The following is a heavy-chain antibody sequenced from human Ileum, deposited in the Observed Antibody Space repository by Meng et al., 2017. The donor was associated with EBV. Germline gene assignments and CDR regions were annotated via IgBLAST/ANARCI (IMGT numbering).Heavy chain of an antibody. CDR2: SKSKADGGTT. J-gene: IGHJ1*01. CDR3: STHPGSGQYFQT. CDR1: GFTFSNGW. D-gene: IGHD3-10*01. V-gene: IGHV3-15*01. Sequence: EVQLVESGGGLVKPGGSLRLSWAASGFTFSNGWMSWVRQAPGKGLEWVGRSKSKADGGTTDYAAPVKGRFTISRDDSKNTLYLQMNSLKAEDTAVYYCSTHPGSGQYFQTRGQGTLVTVSS.